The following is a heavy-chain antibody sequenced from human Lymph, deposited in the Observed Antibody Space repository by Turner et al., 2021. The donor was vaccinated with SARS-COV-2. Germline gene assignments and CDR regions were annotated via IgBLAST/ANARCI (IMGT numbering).Heavy chain of an antibody. Sequence: EQSSVDLDSRGSTNKNSYKASEGTFSSYAISWVRQAPGQGLEWMGGIIPMLDIANYVQTFQGRLTITATKFQSSALLVLCRLIYSATSVYYCVGEVVGAMGYWGQGTLVTVSS. J-gene: IGHJ4*02. D-gene: IGHD2-15*01. V-gene: IGHV1-69*10. CDR2: IIPMLDIA. CDR3: VGEVVGAMGY. CDR1: EGTFSSYA.